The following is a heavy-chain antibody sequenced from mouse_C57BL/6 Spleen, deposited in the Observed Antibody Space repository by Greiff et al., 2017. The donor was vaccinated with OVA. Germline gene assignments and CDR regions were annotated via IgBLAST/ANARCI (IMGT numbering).Heavy chain of an antibody. CDR2: INYDGSST. V-gene: IGHV5-16*01. D-gene: IGHD1-1*01. Sequence: EVKLVESEGGLVQPGGSMKLSCTASGFTFSDYYMAWVRQVPEKGLEWVANINYDGSSTYYLDSLKCHFIISRDNAKNIPYLQMSSLKSEDTATYYCARVGYYGSSYFDYWGKGTTLTVAS. J-gene: IGHJ2*01. CDR3: ARVGYYGSSYFDY. CDR1: GFTFSDYY.